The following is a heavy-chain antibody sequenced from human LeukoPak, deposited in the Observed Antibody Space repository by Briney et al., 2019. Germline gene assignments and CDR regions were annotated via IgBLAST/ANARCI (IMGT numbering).Heavy chain of an antibody. J-gene: IGHJ6*02. CDR1: GFTFSSYA. V-gene: IGHV3-23*01. CDR2: ISGSGAST. CDR3: AKSPFHAYYYGMDV. D-gene: IGHD3-3*02. Sequence: PGGSLRLSCAASGFTFSSYAMSWVRQAPGKGLEWVSCISGSGASTYDADSVKGRFTISRDNSKNTLYLQMNSLRAEDTAVYYCAKSPFHAYYYGMDVWGQGTTVTVSS.